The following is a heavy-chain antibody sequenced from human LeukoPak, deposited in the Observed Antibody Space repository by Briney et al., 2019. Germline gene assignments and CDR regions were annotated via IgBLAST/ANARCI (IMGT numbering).Heavy chain of an antibody. CDR2: ISSSGSTI. CDR3: AREPPLGPVTTGWFDP. V-gene: IGHV3-11*04. CDR1: GFTFSDYY. Sequence: GGSLRLSCAASGFTFSDYYMSWIRQAPGKGLEWVSYISSSGSTIYYADSVKGRFTISRDNAKNSLYLQMNSLRAEDTAVYYCAREPPLGPVTTGWFDPWGQGTLVTVSS. D-gene: IGHD4-17*01. J-gene: IGHJ5*02.